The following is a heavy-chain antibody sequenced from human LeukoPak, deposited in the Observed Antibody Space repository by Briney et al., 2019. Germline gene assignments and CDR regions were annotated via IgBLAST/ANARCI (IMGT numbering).Heavy chain of an antibody. D-gene: IGHD5-18*01. CDR3: ARGNRGYSYGYYFDY. CDR1: GGSFSGYY. CDR2: INHSGST. V-gene: IGHV4-34*01. Sequence: MASETLSLTCAVYGGSFSGYYWSWIRQPPGKGLEWIGEINHSGSTNYNPSLKSRVTISVDTSKNQFSLKLSSVTAADTAVYYCARGNRGYSYGYYFDYWGQGTLVTVSS. J-gene: IGHJ4*02.